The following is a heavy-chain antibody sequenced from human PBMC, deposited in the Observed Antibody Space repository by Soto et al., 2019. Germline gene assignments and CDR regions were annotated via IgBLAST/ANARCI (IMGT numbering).Heavy chain of an antibody. Sequence: PGGSLRLSCVVSGFTVRSANYMSWVRQAPGKGLEWVSVIYPGDTTFYADSVKGRFTISRDNSKNTLYLQMNSLRAEDTAVYYCHGYGYWGQGTLVTVSS. CDR1: GFTVRSANY. V-gene: IGHV3-53*01. CDR3: HGYGY. J-gene: IGHJ4*02. CDR2: IYPGDTT. D-gene: IGHD5-12*01.